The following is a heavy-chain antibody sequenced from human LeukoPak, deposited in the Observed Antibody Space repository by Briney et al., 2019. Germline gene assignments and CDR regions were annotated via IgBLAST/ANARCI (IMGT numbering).Heavy chain of an antibody. CDR1: GGSISSYY. J-gene: IGHJ4*02. CDR2: IYASGNT. D-gene: IGHD3-16*01. V-gene: IGHV4-4*07. CDR3: AREIFWGRGGFTIDY. Sequence: PSETLSLTCTVSGGSISSYYWSWIRQPAGKGLEWIGRIYASGNTNYNPSLKSRVTMSVDTSKNQFSLKLNSVTAADTAVYYCAREIFWGRGGFTIDYWGQGTLVTVSS.